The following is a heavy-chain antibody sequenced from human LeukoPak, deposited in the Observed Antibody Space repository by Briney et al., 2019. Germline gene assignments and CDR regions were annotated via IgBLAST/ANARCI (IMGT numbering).Heavy chain of an antibody. J-gene: IGHJ4*02. CDR2: IIPILGTA. CDR1: GGTFSSYP. CDR3: ARASELTHSSWYIPPFDS. Sequence: GASVKVSCKASGGTFSSYPISWVRQVPGRGPESMGRIIPILGTAKSAQRFQGRVTLTADSTLTTTYMELSRLTSDDTAIYYCARASELTHSSWYIPPFDSWGQGTLVTVSS. V-gene: IGHV1-69*08. D-gene: IGHD6-19*01.